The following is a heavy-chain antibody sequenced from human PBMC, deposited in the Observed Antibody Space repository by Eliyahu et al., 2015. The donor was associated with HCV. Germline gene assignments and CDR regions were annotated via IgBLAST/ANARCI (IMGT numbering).Heavy chain of an antibody. CDR2: IYYSGST. CDR3: ASSSTFGFDY. CDR1: GGSISSGGYY. V-gene: IGHV4-31*03. Sequence: QVQLQESGPGLVKPSQTLSLTCXXSGGSISSGGYYWSWIRQHPGKGPEWIGYIYYSGSTYYNPSLKSRVTISVDTSKNQFSLKLSSVTAADTAVYYCASSSTFGFDYWGQGTLVTVSS. J-gene: IGHJ4*02. D-gene: IGHD2/OR15-2a*01.